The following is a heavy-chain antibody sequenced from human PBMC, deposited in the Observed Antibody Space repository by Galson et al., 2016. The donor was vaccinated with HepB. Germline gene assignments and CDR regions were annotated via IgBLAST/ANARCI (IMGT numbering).Heavy chain of an antibody. CDR3: ARHEHQRGDF. J-gene: IGHJ4*02. Sequence: SETLSLTCAVSGDSISSSSYYWGWIRQSPGKGLEWIGSVYYTGRTHYNPSLESRVSISVDTSKNQFSLKMTSVTAADTALFFCARHEHQRGDFWGQGMLVTVSS. V-gene: IGHV4-39*01. CDR2: VYYTGRT. CDR1: GDSISSSSYY. D-gene: IGHD2-2*01.